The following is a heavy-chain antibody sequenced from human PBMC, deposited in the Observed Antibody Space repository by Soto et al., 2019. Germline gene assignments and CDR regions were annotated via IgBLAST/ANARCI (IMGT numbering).Heavy chain of an antibody. V-gene: IGHV1-69*01. CDR2: SIPIFGTA. CDR3: AREGVGGGWFNA. Sequence: QVQLVQSGAAVKKPGSPVKVSCKASGGTLSSYVLNWVRQAPGQGLAWMGDSIPIFGTAKYAQKFQGRVTIIADESTGPAYRELSSLKSEDTAVYYCAREGVGGGWFNAWGQGTLVTVSS. CDR1: GGTLSSYV. D-gene: IGHD2-15*01. J-gene: IGHJ5*02.